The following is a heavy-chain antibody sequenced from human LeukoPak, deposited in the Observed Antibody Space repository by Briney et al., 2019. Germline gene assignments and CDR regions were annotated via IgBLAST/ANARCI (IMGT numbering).Heavy chain of an antibody. J-gene: IGHJ6*02. CDR3: ARTGYSSGWYAVYYYYYGMDV. V-gene: IGHV1-69*13. Sequence: SVKVSCKASGGTFSSYAISWVRQAPGQGLEWMGGIIPIFGTANYAQKFQGRVTITADESTSTAYMELSSLRSEDTAVYYCARTGYSSGWYAVYYYYYGMDVWGQGTTVTVSS. CDR2: IIPIFGTA. D-gene: IGHD6-19*01. CDR1: GGTFSSYA.